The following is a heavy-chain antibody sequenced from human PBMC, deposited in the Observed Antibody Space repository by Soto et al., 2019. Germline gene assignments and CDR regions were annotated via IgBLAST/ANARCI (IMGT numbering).Heavy chain of an antibody. V-gene: IGHV3-23*01. CDR3: AKDRNSRPSSGYSD. CDR1: GFTFSSYA. D-gene: IGHD3-22*01. CDR2: ISGSGGST. Sequence: EVQLLESGGGLVQPGGSLRLSCAASGFTFSSYAMSWVRQAPGKGLEWVSAISGSGGSTYYADSVKGRFTISRDNSKNTLYLQMNSLRAEDTAVCYCAKDRNSRPSSGYSDWGQGTLVTVSS. J-gene: IGHJ4*02.